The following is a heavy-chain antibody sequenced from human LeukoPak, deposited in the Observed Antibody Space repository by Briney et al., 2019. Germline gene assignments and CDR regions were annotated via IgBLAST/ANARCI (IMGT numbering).Heavy chain of an antibody. D-gene: IGHD3-22*01. V-gene: IGHV4-59*04. Sequence: PSETLSLTCTVSGGSISSYYWSWIRQPPGKGLEWIGNIYYSGSTYYNPSLRSRLTISLDTSKNQFSLTLSSVTAADTAVYYCARLQYYYDSNGYYSLYYFDYWGQGTVVTVSS. CDR3: ARLQYYYDSNGYYSLYYFDY. J-gene: IGHJ4*02. CDR1: GGSISSYY. CDR2: IYYSGST.